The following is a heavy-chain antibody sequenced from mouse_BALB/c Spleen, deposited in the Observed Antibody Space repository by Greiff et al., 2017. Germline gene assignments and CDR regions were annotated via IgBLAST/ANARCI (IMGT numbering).Heavy chain of an antibody. J-gene: IGHJ3*01. CDR2: IDPSDSET. V-gene: IGHV1S126*01. CDR1: GYSFTSYW. D-gene: IGHD2-2*01. CDR3: ATYYGYDGGAPWCAY. Sequence: VQRVESGPQLVRPGASVKISCKASGYSFTSYWMHWVKQRPGQGLEWIGMIDPSDSETRLNQKFKDKATLTVDKSSSTAYMQLSSPTSEDSAVYYCATYYGYDGGAPWCAYWGQGTLVTVSA.